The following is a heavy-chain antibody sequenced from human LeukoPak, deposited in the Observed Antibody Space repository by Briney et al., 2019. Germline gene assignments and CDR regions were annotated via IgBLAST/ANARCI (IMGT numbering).Heavy chain of an antibody. D-gene: IGHD3-22*01. V-gene: IGHV3-53*01. CDR3: ARGCFYDRSPYCPFDY. CDR1: GLIVSNND. J-gene: IGHJ4*02. CDR2: IYSGGRT. Sequence: PGGSLRLSCAASGLIVSNNDMSWVRQAPGQGLEWVSLIYSGGRTYYADSVKGRFTISRDNSKNTLYLQMNSLRGEDTAVYYCARGCFYDRSPYCPFDYWGQGTLVTVSS.